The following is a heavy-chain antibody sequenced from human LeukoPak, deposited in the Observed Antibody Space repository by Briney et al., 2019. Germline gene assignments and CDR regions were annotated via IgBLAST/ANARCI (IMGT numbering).Heavy chain of an antibody. CDR1: GFTFSSYS. V-gene: IGHV3-48*01. J-gene: IGHJ5*02. CDR2: ISSSSSTI. CDR3: ARDYYDSSGYSDWFDP. Sequence: GGTLRLSCAASGFTFSSYSMNWVRQAPGKGLEWVSYISSSSSTIYYADSVKGRFTISRDNAKNSLYLQMNSLRAEDTAVYYCARDYYDSSGYSDWFDPWGQGTLVTVSS. D-gene: IGHD3-22*01.